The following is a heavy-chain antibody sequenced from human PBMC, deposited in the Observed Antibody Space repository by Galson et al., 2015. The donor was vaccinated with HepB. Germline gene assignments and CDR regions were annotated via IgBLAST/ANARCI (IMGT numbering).Heavy chain of an antibody. J-gene: IGHJ6*02. CDR1: GYSFSNYG. D-gene: IGHD1-1*01. V-gene: IGHV1-18*01. CDR3: ARDSRLELRLNNYFSYGMDV. Sequence: SCKASGYSFSNYGLSWIRQAPGPGLEWMGWFSGYDGSTNYAQKFQGRVTMTADASTGTAYLELTNLRSDDTAVYYCARDSRLELRLNNYFSYGMDVRGQGSAVTVSS. CDR2: FSGYDGST.